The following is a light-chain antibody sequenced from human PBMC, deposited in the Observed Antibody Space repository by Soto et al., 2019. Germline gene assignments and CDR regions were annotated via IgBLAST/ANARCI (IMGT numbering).Light chain of an antibody. V-gene: IGKV4-1*01. CDR1: QSVLYSSNDKNY. CDR2: WAS. CDR3: QQFYSTPFT. Sequence: DIVLTQSPDSLAVSLGERASINCRSNQSVLYSSNDKNYLAWYQQKPGQPPKLLIYWASSRESGVPARFSGSGSGTEFTLTISSLQAEDVAVYYCQQFYSTPFTFGPGTMVEIK. J-gene: IGKJ3*01.